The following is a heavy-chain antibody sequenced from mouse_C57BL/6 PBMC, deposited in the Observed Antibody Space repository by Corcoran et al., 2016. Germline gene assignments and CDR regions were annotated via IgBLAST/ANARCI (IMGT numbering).Heavy chain of an antibody. D-gene: IGHD1-1*01. CDR2: INPNNGGT. V-gene: IGHV1-26*01. CDR3: ARSDYYGSSYRYFDV. CDR1: GYTFTDYY. J-gene: IGHJ1*03. Sequence: EVQLQQSGPELVKPGASVKISCKASGYTFTDYYMNWVKQSHGKSLEWIGDINPNNGGTSYNQKFKGKATLTVDKSSSTAYMEPRSLTSEDSAVYYCARSDYYGSSYRYFDVWGTGTTVTVSS.